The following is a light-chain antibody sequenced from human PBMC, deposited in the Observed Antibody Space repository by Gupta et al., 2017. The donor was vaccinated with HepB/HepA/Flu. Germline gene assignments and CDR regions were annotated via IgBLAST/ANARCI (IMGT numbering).Light chain of an antibody. CDR2: DSS. Sequence: IVLTQSPDTLSLSPGQSATLSCRASQTVSDNSIAWYQQRRGQAPRLLIYDSSNRATGVPGRFSGRGSGTDFTLSISGLEPEDFAVYYCQQYGTEPPTPTFGQGTKVEV. V-gene: IGKV3-20*01. J-gene: IGKJ1*01. CDR1: QTVSDNS. CDR3: QQYGTEPPTPT.